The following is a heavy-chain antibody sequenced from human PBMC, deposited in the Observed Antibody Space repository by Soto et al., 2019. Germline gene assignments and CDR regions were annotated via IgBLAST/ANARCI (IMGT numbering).Heavy chain of an antibody. Sequence: PSETLSLTCTVSGDSLSRSDYCWSWIRQAPGKGLDWIGYICYSGSTYHNPSLKSRTSMSVDTSKKQFSLTLTSVTAADTAVYYCAREESGIFDYWGQGRLVTVSS. V-gene: IGHV4-30-4*08. J-gene: IGHJ4*02. CDR2: ICYSGST. CDR1: GDSLSRSDYC. D-gene: IGHD5-12*01. CDR3: AREESGIFDY.